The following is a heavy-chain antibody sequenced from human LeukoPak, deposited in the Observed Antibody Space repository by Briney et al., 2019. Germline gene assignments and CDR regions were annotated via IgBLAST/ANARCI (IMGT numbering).Heavy chain of an antibody. J-gene: IGHJ4*02. D-gene: IGHD2-2*01. CDR2: ISGSGGST. CDR1: GFTSGDYA. V-gene: IGHV3-23*01. Sequence: GGSLRLSCTASGFTSGDYAMSWVRQAPGKGLEWVSAISGSGGSTYYADSVKGRFTVSRDNSKNTLYLQMNSLRAEDTAVYYCARDHALGRYYDYWGQGTLVTVSS. CDR3: ARDHALGRYYDY.